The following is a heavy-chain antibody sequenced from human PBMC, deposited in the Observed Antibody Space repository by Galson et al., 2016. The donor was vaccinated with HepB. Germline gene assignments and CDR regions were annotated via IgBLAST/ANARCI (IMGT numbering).Heavy chain of an antibody. V-gene: IGHV3-7*01. J-gene: IGHJ6*02. CDR2: IRPEGSGK. Sequence: RLSCAASGFSFSDYWMNWVRQAPGKGLEWVANIRPEGSGKNYVDSVEGRFTISRDNPKKSLYLQMNILRAEDTAVYYCARGLDATMGGGWHYGMDVWGQGTTVTVSS. D-gene: IGHD5-18*01. CDR3: ARGLDATMGGGWHYGMDV. CDR1: GFSFSDYW.